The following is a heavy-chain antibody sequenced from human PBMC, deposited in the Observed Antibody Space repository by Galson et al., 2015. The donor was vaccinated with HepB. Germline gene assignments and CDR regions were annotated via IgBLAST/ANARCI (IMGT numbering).Heavy chain of an antibody. CDR3: ARLNAHCDGDCYSSPFDY. CDR2: IYYSGSS. J-gene: IGHJ4*02. V-gene: IGHV4-59*08. CDR1: GGSITRYY. D-gene: IGHD2-21*02. Sequence: SEPLSLTCSVSGGSITRYYWSWIRQPPGKGLEWIGNIYYSGSSNHNPSLKSRVTISVDTSKNHFSLRLSSVTAADTAVYYCARLNAHCDGDCYSSPFDYWGQGTRVIVSS.